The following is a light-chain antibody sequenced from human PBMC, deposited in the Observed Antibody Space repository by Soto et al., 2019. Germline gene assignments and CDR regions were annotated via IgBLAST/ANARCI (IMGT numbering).Light chain of an antibody. Sequence: DIQMTQAPSSLSAPVGDRVTITCRASQSVNTYLHWYQQKPGKAPKLLIFAASNLQSGVPSRFSGSGSGTNFTLTISSLQPEDFATYYCQQSYITRRVTVGGGTAVDI. CDR3: QQSYITRRVT. V-gene: IGKV1-39*01. CDR1: QSVNTY. J-gene: IGKJ4*02. CDR2: AAS.